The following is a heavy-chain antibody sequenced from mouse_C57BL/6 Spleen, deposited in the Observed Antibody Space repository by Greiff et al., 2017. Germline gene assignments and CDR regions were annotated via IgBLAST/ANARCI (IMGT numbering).Heavy chain of an antibody. J-gene: IGHJ2*01. Sequence: QVQLKESGAELVRPGASVTLSCKASGYTFTDYEMHWVKQTPVHGLEWIGAIDPETGGTAYNQKFKGKAILTADKSSSTAYMELRSLTSEDSAVYYCTRKDYGSSYYFEYWGQGTTLTVSS. D-gene: IGHD1-1*01. CDR2: IDPETGGT. V-gene: IGHV1-15*01. CDR1: GYTFTDYE. CDR3: TRKDYGSSYYFEY.